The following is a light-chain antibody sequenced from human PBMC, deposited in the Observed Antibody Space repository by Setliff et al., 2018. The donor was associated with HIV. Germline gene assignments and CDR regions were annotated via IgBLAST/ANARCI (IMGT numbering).Light chain of an antibody. CDR3: ASYTTTNTGG. J-gene: IGLJ3*02. CDR2: EVS. Sequence: QSALAQPASVSGSPGQSITFSCTGTSGDVGTYNYVTLYQHHPGKAPKLLIYEVSSRPSGVSNRFSGSKSGNTASLTISGLQAGDEADYYCASYTTTNTGGFGGGTQLTV. CDR1: SGDVGTYNY. V-gene: IGLV2-14*01.